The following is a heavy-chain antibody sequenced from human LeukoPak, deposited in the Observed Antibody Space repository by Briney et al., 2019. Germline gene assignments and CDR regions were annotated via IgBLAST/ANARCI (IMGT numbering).Heavy chain of an antibody. CDR2: IWYDGSNK. J-gene: IGHJ4*02. D-gene: IGHD5-18*01. CDR3: ARAVDTAMVTFLGY. Sequence: GSLRLSCAASGFTFSSYGMHWVRQAPGKGLEWVAVIWYDGSNKYYADSVKGRFTISRDNSKNTLYLQMNSLRAEDTAVYYCARAVDTAMVTFLGYWGQGTLVTVSS. V-gene: IGHV3-33*01. CDR1: GFTFSSYG.